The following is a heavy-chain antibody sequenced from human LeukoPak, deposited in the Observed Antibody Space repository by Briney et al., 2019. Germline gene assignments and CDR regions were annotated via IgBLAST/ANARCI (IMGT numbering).Heavy chain of an antibody. Sequence: PSETLSLTCTVAGGSISSYYWSWIRQPPGRGLEWVGYIYYSGSTNYNPSLKSRVTISVATSKNQFSLKLSSVTAADAAVYYCARLHNYGGNTREFDYWGQGTLVTVSS. D-gene: IGHD4-23*01. CDR3: ARLHNYGGNTREFDY. J-gene: IGHJ4*02. CDR2: IYYSGST. CDR1: GGSISSYY. V-gene: IGHV4-59*01.